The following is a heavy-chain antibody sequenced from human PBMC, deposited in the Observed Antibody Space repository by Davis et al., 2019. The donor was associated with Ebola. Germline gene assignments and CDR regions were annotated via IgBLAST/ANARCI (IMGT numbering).Heavy chain of an antibody. Sequence: GESLKISCAASGFTFSSYAMHWVRQAPGKGLEWVAVISYDGSNKYYAESVKGRFTISRDNAKNSLYLQMNSLRDEDTAVYYCARHFPPGLWELYWFDPWGQGTLVTVSS. D-gene: IGHD1-26*01. J-gene: IGHJ5*02. V-gene: IGHV3-30*04. CDR1: GFTFSSYA. CDR2: ISYDGSNK. CDR3: ARHFPPGLWELYWFDP.